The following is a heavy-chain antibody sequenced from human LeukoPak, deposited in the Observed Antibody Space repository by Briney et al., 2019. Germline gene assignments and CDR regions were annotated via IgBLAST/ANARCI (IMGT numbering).Heavy chain of an antibody. J-gene: IGHJ6*03. Sequence: ASVKVSCKASGYTFTGYYMHWVRQAPGQGLEWMGWINPNSGGTNYAQKFQGRVTMTRDTSISTAYMELSRLRSDDTAVYYCARAVGFYYYYYMDVWGKGTTVTIPS. D-gene: IGHD1-26*01. CDR1: GYTFTGYY. CDR3: ARAVGFYYYYYMDV. V-gene: IGHV1-2*02. CDR2: INPNSGGT.